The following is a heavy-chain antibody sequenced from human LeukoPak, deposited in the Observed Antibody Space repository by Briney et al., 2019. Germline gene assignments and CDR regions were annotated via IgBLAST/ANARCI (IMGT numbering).Heavy chain of an antibody. Sequence: GASVKVSCKASGYTFTGYYMNWVRQAPGQGLEWMGWINPNSGGTNYAQKFQGWVTMTRDTSISTAYMELSRLRSDDTAVYYCARAPNYSSSWDVLDYWGQGTLVTVSS. D-gene: IGHD6-13*01. V-gene: IGHV1-2*04. CDR2: INPNSGGT. CDR1: GYTFTGYY. CDR3: ARAPNYSSSWDVLDY. J-gene: IGHJ4*02.